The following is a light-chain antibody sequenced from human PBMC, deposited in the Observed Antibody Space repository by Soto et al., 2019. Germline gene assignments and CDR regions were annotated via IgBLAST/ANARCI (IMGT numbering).Light chain of an antibody. CDR2: AAS. CDR1: QTISRW. V-gene: IGKV1-39*01. J-gene: IGKJ5*01. Sequence: DIHLTQTPSTLSASVGDGVTITCRASQTISRWLAWYQQKPGKAPNLLIYAASTLQTGVSSRFSGSGSGTDFTLTISSMQPEDFATYYCQHTYSTLTFGQGTRLEIK. CDR3: QHTYSTLT.